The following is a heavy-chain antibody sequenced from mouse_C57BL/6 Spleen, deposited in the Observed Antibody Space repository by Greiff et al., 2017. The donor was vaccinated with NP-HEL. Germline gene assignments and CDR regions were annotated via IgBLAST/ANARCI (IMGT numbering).Heavy chain of an antibody. D-gene: IGHD2-4*01. CDR2: ISYDGSN. V-gene: IGHV3-6*01. J-gene: IGHJ3*01. CDR3: AREEDYDWFAY. CDR1: GYSITSGYY. Sequence: EVKLMESGPGLVKPSQSLSLTCSVTGYSITSGYYWNWIRQFPGNKLEWMGYISYDGSNNYNPSLKNRISITRDTSKNQFFLKLNSVTTEDTATYYCAREEDYDWFAYWGQGTLVTVSA.